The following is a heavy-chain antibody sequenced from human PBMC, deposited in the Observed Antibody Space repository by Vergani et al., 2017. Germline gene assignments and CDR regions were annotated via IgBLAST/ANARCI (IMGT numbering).Heavy chain of an antibody. J-gene: IGHJ6*02. CDR1: GGTFSSYA. D-gene: IGHD5-12*01. Sequence: QVQLVQSGAEVKKPGSSVKVSCKASGGTFSSYAISWVRQAPGQGLEWMGGIIPIFGTANYAQKFQGRVTITADESTSTAYMELSSLRSEDTAVYYCARDPGGGAIVATNYYYYGMDVWGQGTTVTVSS. V-gene: IGHV1-69*01. CDR2: IIPIFGTA. CDR3: ARDPGGGAIVATNYYYYGMDV.